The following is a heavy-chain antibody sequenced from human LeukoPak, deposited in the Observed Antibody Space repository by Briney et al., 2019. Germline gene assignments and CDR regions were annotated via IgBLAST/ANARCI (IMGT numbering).Heavy chain of an antibody. CDR2: IKQDGSAK. CDR3: ARDRNDYVWGSYRLVGAFDI. Sequence: GGSLRLSCAASGFTFSSYWMSWVRQAPGKGLEWVANIKQDGSAKYYVDSVKGRFTISRDNAKNSLYLQMNSLRAEDTAVYYCARDRNDYVWGSYRLVGAFDIWGQGTMVTVSS. CDR1: GFTFSSYW. D-gene: IGHD3-16*02. V-gene: IGHV3-7*01. J-gene: IGHJ3*02.